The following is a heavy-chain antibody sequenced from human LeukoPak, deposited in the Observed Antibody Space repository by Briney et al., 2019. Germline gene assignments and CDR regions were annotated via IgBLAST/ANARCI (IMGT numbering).Heavy chain of an antibody. J-gene: IGHJ3*02. CDR3: ARLVDTAMVIAFDI. V-gene: IGHV1-69*04. Sequence: ASVKVSCKASGGTFSSYAISWVRQAPGQGLEWMGRIIPILDIANDAQKFQGRVTITADKSTSTAYMELSSLRSEDTAVYYCARLVDTAMVIAFDIWGQGTMVTVSS. CDR1: GGTFSSYA. D-gene: IGHD5-18*01. CDR2: IIPILDIA.